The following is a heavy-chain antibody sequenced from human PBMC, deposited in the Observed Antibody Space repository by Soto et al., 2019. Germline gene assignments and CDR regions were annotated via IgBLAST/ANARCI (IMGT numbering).Heavy chain of an antibody. CDR1: GFTFDDYA. V-gene: IGHV3-9*01. J-gene: IGHJ4*02. Sequence: PGGSLRLSCAASGFTFDDYAMHWVRQAPGKGLEWVSGISWHSGSIGYADSVKGRFTISRDNAKNSLYLQMNSLRAEDTALYYCAKDTHSSGYTGPLDYWGQGTLVTVSS. CDR3: AKDTHSSGYTGPLDY. CDR2: ISWHSGSI. D-gene: IGHD3-22*01.